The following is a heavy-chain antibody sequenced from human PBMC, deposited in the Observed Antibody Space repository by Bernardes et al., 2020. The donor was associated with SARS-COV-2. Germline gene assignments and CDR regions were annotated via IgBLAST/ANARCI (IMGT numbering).Heavy chain of an antibody. V-gene: IGHV1-2*04. D-gene: IGHD5-18*01. CDR3: ARERGVKLGYSYGWRADYYYGMDV. CDR1: GYTFTGYY. CDR2: INPNSGGT. J-gene: IGHJ6*02. Sequence: ASVKVSCKASGYTFTGYYMHWVRQAPGQGLEWMGWINPNSGGTNYAQKFQGWVTMTRDTSISTAYMELSRLRSDDTAVYYCARERGVKLGYSYGWRADYYYGMDVWGQGTTVTVSS.